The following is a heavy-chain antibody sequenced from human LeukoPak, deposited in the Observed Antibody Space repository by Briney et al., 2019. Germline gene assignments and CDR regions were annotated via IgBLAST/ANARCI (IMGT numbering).Heavy chain of an antibody. J-gene: IGHJ4*02. D-gene: IGHD1-14*01. Sequence: GGSLRLSCAASGFTFSSYAMHCVRQAPGKGLEWVAVISYDGSNKYYADSVKGRFTISRDNSKNTLYLQMNSLRAEDTAVYYCARDHRDSENFDYWGQGTLVTVSS. CDR3: ARDHRDSENFDY. CDR1: GFTFSSYA. CDR2: ISYDGSNK. V-gene: IGHV3-30-3*01.